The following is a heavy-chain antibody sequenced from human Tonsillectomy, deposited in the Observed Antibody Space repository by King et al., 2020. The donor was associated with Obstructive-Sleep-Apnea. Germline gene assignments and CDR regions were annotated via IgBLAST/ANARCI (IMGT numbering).Heavy chain of an antibody. CDR3: ARRWVVTPSPAFDI. J-gene: IGHJ3*02. CDR1: GGSISSYY. V-gene: IGHV4-59*08. Sequence: VQLQESGPGLVKPSETLSLTCTVSGGSISSYYWSWIRQPPGKGLEWIGYIYSMWSTNYNPSLKSRVTISVDTSKNQFSLKLNSVTAADTAVYYCARRWVVTPSPAFDIWGQGTMVTVSS. D-gene: IGHD4-23*01. CDR2: IYSMWST.